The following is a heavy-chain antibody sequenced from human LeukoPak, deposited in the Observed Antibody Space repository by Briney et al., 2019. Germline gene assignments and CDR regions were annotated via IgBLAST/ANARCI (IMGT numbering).Heavy chain of an antibody. CDR1: GFTFSSYW. V-gene: IGHV3-7*01. CDR3: ARALGYQLLPGYFHYMDV. J-gene: IGHJ6*03. CDR2: IKPDGTEK. D-gene: IGHD2-2*01. Sequence: GGSLRLSCAASGFTFSSYWMSWVRQAPGKGLEWVANIKPDGTEKNYVDSVKGRFTISRDNARNSLFLQMDSLRDEDTAVYFCARALGYQLLPGYFHYMDVWAKGTTVTISS.